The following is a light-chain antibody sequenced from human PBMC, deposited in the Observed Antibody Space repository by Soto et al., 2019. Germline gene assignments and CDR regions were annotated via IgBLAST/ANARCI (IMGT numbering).Light chain of an antibody. J-gene: IGKJ4*01. CDR3: QQRSNWPPT. V-gene: IGKV3-11*01. CDR2: DAS. Sequence: EIVLTQSPATLSLSPGERATLSCRASQSVSSYLAWYQQKSGQAPRLLIFDASNRATGIPARFSGSGSGTDFTLTIRSLEPEDFAVYYCQQRSNWPPTFGGGTKVEIK. CDR1: QSVSSY.